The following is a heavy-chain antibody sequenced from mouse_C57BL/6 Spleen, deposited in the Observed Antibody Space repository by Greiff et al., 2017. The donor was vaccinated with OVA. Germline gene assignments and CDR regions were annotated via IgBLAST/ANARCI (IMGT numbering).Heavy chain of an antibody. CDR2: IHPNSGST. CDR1: GYTFTSYW. J-gene: IGHJ2*01. V-gene: IGHV1-64*01. Sequence: VQLQQSGAELVKPGASVKLSCKASGYTFTSYWMHWVKQRPGQGLEWIGMIHPNSGSTNYNEKFKSKATLTVDKSSSTAYMQLSSLTSEDSAVYYCARYGGYGSSFDYWGQGTTLTVSS. D-gene: IGHD1-1*01. CDR3: ARYGGYGSSFDY.